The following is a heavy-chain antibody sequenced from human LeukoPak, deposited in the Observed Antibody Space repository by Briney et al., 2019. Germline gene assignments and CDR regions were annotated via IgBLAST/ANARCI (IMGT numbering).Heavy chain of an antibody. V-gene: IGHV3-23*01. J-gene: IGHJ4*02. CDR1: GFTVSTSA. Sequence: PGGSLRLSCAAAGFTVSTSAMSWVRQAPGKGLEWVSGISGSGGGTYYADSVKGRFTISRDNSKTTLYLQMNSLRAEDTAVYYCAKVFYPAAGTGRVDFPFDYWGQGTLVTVSS. CDR2: ISGSGGGT. D-gene: IGHD6-13*01. CDR3: AKVFYPAAGTGRVDFPFDY.